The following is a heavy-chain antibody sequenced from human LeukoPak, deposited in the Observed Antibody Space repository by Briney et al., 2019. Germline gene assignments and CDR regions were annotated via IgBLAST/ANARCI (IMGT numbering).Heavy chain of an antibody. CDR1: GGSISSSSYY. J-gene: IGHJ3*02. CDR2: IYYSGST. Sequence: SETLSLTCTVSGGSISSSSYYWGWIRQPPGKGLGWIGSIYYSGSTYYNPSLKSRVTISVDTSKNQFSLKLSSVTAADTAVYYCASLVLLWFGEFQAFDIWGQGTMVTVSS. CDR3: ASLVLLWFGEFQAFDI. V-gene: IGHV4-39*01. D-gene: IGHD3-10*01.